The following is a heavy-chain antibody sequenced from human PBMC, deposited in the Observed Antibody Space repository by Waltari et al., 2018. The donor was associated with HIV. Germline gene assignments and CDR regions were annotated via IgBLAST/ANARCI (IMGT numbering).Heavy chain of an antibody. Sequence: QLQLQESGTGLVKPSETLSLTCAVYGGSFSGYYWSWIRQPPGRGLEWIGEINHSGSTNYNPSLKSRVTISVDTSKNQFSLKMTSLTAADTAVYYCARGRTSIVVVVARHNWFDPWGQGTLVTVSS. CDR3: ARGRTSIVVVVARHNWFDP. J-gene: IGHJ5*02. V-gene: IGHV4-34*01. D-gene: IGHD2-15*01. CDR2: INHSGST. CDR1: GGSFSGYY.